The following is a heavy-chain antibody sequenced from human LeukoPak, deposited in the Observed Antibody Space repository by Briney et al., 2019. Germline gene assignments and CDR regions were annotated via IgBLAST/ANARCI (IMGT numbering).Heavy chain of an antibody. CDR2: ISYDGSNK. D-gene: IGHD6-19*01. V-gene: IGHV3-30*04. Sequence: GKSLRLSCAASGFTFNTYAMHWVRQAPGRGLEWVAVISYDGSNKYYADSVKGRFTISRDNSKNTLCLQMNSLRAEDTAVYYCARDRASGRTVARYYYGLDVWGQGTTVTVSS. CDR3: ARDRASGRTVARYYYGLDV. CDR1: GFTFNTYA. J-gene: IGHJ6*02.